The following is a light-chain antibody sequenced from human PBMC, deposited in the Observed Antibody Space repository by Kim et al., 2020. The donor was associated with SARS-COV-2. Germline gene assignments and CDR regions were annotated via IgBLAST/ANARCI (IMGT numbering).Light chain of an antibody. Sequence: SSGGDRVTLACRASQSISSWLAWYQQKPGKAPKLLIYKASSLQTGVPSRFIGSGSGTEFTLTISSLQPDDFATYYCQQYNSYSWTFGQGTKVDIK. CDR2: KAS. J-gene: IGKJ1*01. V-gene: IGKV1-5*03. CDR3: QQYNSYSWT. CDR1: QSISSW.